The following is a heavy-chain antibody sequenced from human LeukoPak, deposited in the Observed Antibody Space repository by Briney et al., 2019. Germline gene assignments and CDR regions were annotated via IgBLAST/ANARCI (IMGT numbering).Heavy chain of an antibody. V-gene: IGHV4-34*01. CDR2: INHSGST. CDR1: GGSFSGYY. J-gene: IGHJ4*02. D-gene: IGHD3-10*01. CDR3: ARVLRFGGLPYYFDY. Sequence: SETLSLTCAVYGGSFSGYYWSWIRQPPGKGLEWIGEINHSGSTNYNPSLKSRVTISVDTSKNQFSLKLSSVTAADTAVYYCARVLRFGGLPYYFDYWGQGTLVTVSS.